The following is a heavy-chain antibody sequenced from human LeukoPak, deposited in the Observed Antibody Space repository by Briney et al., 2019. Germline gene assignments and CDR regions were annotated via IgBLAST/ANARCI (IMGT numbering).Heavy chain of an antibody. V-gene: IGHV1-69*05. CDR3: ARGETILNWFDP. CDR1: GGTFSSEA. CDR2: IIPIFGRA. D-gene: IGHD1-1*01. J-gene: IGHJ5*02. Sequence: SVKVSCKASGGTFSSEAFIWVRQAPGQGLEWMGGIIPIFGRADYAQKFQDIVTITTDESTSTVYMELSSLRSEDTAVYYCARGETILNWFDPWGLGTLVTVSS.